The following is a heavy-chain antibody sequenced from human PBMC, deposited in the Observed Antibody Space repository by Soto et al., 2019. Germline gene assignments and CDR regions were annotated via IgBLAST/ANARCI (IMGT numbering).Heavy chain of an antibody. V-gene: IGHV3-23*01. CDR2: ISGSGGST. J-gene: IGHJ4*02. CDR1: GFTFSSYA. CDR3: ACRSSWFGQTFDY. Sequence: EVQLLESGGGLVQPGGSLRLSCAASGFTFSSYAMSWVRQAPGKGLEWVSAISGSGGSTYYADSVKGRFTISRDNSKNTLYLQMNSPRAEDTAVYYCACRSSWFGQTFDYWGQGTLVTVSS. D-gene: IGHD6-13*01.